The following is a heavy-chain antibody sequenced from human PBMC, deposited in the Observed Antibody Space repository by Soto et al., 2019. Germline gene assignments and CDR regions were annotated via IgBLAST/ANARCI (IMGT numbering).Heavy chain of an antibody. CDR3: ARWNPAVEWLLSPWYYYYYYGMDV. V-gene: IGHV1-18*01. Sequence: QVQLVQSGAEVKKPGASVKVSCKASGYTFTSYGISWVRQAPGQGLEWMGWISAYNGNTNYAQKLQGRVTMTTDTSKSTGYMELRSLRSDDTAVYYCARWNPAVEWLLSPWYYYYYYGMDVWGQGTTVTVSS. CDR2: ISAYNGNT. CDR1: GYTFTSYG. D-gene: IGHD3-3*01. J-gene: IGHJ6*02.